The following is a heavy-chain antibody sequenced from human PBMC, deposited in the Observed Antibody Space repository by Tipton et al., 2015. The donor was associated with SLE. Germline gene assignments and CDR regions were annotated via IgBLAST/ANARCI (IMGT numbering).Heavy chain of an antibody. J-gene: IGHJ4*02. D-gene: IGHD3-10*01. CDR3: AREYDSGSFDY. CDR2: ISAYGDHT. V-gene: IGHV3-23*01. CDR1: GFTFSSYA. Sequence: SLRLSCAASGFTFSSYAMSWVRQAPGKGLEWVSGISAYGDHTFYADSVRGRFTISRDNSKNTVYLQMHSLRAEDTAVYYCAREYDSGSFDYWGQGTLVTVSS.